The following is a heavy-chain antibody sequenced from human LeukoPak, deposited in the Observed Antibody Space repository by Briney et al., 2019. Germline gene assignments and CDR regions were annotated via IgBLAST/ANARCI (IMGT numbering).Heavy chain of an antibody. CDR2: IVPILNIP. V-gene: IGHV1-69*04. D-gene: IGHD4-17*01. CDR1: GGTFSTYA. J-gene: IGHJ4*02. CDR3: TRDHGDYVGY. Sequence: SVEVSCKASGGTFSTYAISWVRQAPGQRLEWMGRIVPILNIPNYARKFQGRVTITADKSTGTAYMELSSLRSEDTAIYYCTRDHGDYVGYWGQGVLVTVSS.